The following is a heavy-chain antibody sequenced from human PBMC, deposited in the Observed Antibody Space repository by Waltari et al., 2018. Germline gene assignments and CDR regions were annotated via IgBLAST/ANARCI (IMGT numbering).Heavy chain of an antibody. D-gene: IGHD1-1*01. CDR3: ARTTFVRYFDF. J-gene: IGHJ4*01. V-gene: IGHV4-30-4*01. Sequence: QVQLQESGPGLVKPSQTLPLTCDVSSGSISIPDYFWSWIRQAPGKGLEWIGSVSYRGITYYNPSLESRVTMSVDTSKNQFSLKLNSVTAADAAVYYCARTTFVRYFDFWGHGTLVTVSS. CDR2: VSYRGIT. CDR1: SGSISIPDYF.